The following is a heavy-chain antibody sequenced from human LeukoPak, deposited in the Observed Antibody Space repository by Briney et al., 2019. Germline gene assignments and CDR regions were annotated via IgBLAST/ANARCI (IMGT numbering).Heavy chain of an antibody. V-gene: IGHV1-2*02. CDR3: ARYCSSTSCSIYNWFDP. J-gene: IGHJ5*02. D-gene: IGHD2-2*01. Sequence: ASAKVSCKASGYTCTSYYMHWVRQAPGQGLEWMGWINPNSGGTNYAQKFQGRVSMTRDTSISTAYMALSRLRSDDTAVYYCARYCSSTSCSIYNWFDPWGQGTLVTVSS. CDR1: GYTCTSYY. CDR2: INPNSGGT.